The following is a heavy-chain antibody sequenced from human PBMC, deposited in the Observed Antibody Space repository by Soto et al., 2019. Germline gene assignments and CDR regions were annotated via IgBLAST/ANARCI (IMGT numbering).Heavy chain of an antibody. D-gene: IGHD6-13*01. V-gene: IGHV3-21*01. CDR2: ISSSSSYI. CDR3: ARDFGSSRDITGTYYYGMDV. CDR1: GFTFSSYS. J-gene: IGHJ6*02. Sequence: PGGSLRLSCAASGFTFSSYSMNWVRQAPGKGLEWVSSISSSSSYIYYADSVKGRFTISRDNAKNSLYLQMNSLRAEDTAVYYCARDFGSSRDITGTYYYGMDVWGQGTTVTVSS.